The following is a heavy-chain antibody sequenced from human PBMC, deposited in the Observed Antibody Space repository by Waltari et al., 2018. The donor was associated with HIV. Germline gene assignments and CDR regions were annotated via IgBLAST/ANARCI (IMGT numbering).Heavy chain of an antibody. CDR2: INPNSGNT. V-gene: IGHV1-2*02. D-gene: IGHD3-22*01. CDR3: ARDLIFYYDTSDYYPFDY. J-gene: IGHJ4*02. CDR1: GYTFTDYY. Sequence: QVQLVQSGAEVKKPGASVKVSCKASGYTFTDYYMHWVRQAPGQGLEWQRWINPNSGNTIYAQNFQGRVAMTRDTSIRTAYMELSRLRSDDTAVYYCARDLIFYYDTSDYYPFDYWGQGTLVTVSS.